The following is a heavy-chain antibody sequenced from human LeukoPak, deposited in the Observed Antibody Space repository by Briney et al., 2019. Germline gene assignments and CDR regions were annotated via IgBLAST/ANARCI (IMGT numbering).Heavy chain of an antibody. CDR1: GFTLNSNW. CDR3: AKDPRRYSRTGGYFDY. CDR2: INSDGSST. D-gene: IGHD6-13*01. Sequence: PGGSLRLSCAGSGFTLNSNWMHWVRQAPGKGLVWVSRINSDGSSTTYADSVKGRFTISRDNAKNTLYLQMSSLRTEDTAVYYCAKDPRRYSRTGGYFDYWGQGTLVTVSS. V-gene: IGHV3-74*01. J-gene: IGHJ4*02.